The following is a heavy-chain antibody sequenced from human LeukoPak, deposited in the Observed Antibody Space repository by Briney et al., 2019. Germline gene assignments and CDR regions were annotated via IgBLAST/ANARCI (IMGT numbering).Heavy chain of an antibody. J-gene: IGHJ5*02. CDR1: GYTFTTYY. D-gene: IGHD3-16*01. V-gene: IGHV1-46*01. Sequence: ASVKISCKASGYTFTTYYMHWVLQAPGQGLEWMGVVNPSGGGTSYSQMFQGRLTMTRDMSTSTVYMELSSLRSEDTAVYYCTRTLGAVADSRYWFDPWGQGTLVTVSS. CDR3: TRTLGAVADSRYWFDP. CDR2: VNPSGGGT.